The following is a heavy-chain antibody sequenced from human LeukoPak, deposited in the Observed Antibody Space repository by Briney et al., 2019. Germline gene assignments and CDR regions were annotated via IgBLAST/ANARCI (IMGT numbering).Heavy chain of an antibody. V-gene: IGHV3-23*01. CDR1: GFTFSSYS. J-gene: IGHJ4*02. Sequence: GGSLRLSCAASGFTFSSYSMNWVRQAPGKGLEWVSSISESGGTTDYADSVKGRFTISRDNSKNTLYLQMNSLRAEDTAVYYCARQWLVNGWGQGTLVTVSS. D-gene: IGHD6-19*01. CDR3: ARQWLVNG. CDR2: ISESGGTT.